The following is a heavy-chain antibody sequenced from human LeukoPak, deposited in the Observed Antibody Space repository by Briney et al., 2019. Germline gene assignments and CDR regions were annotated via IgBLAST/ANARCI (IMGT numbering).Heavy chain of an antibody. J-gene: IGHJ4*02. CDR1: GGTFSSYT. V-gene: IGHV1-69*13. Sequence: SVKVSCKASGGTFSSYTINWVRQAPGQGLEWMGGIIPVFGTANYVQKFQGRVTITADESTSTAYMELSSLRSEDTAVYYCARDRAGYGSGSYPRDYWGQGTLVTVSS. CDR3: ARDRAGYGSGSYPRDY. D-gene: IGHD3-10*01. CDR2: IIPVFGTA.